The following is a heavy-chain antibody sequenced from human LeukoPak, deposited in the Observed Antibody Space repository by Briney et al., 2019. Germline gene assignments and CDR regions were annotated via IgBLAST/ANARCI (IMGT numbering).Heavy chain of an antibody. CDR1: CGSCDDYY. D-gene: IGHD5-24*01. J-gene: IGHJ4*02. CDR3: ARGRDRSKAGDH. CDR2: IHPHGMF. V-gene: IGHV4-34*01. Sequence: KSSETLSLTCAVYCGSCDDYYCSWIRQPPGKGLEWVGEIHPHGMFYYNSSLMSRVTILIDTSKTQFSLRLTSVTATDTAFYYCARGRDRSKAGDHWGQGSLVTVSS.